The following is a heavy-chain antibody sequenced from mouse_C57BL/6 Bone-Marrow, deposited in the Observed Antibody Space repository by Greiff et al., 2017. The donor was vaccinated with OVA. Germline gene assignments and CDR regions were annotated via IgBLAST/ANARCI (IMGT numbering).Heavy chain of an antibody. CDR2: ISSGSSTI. CDR1: GFTFSDYG. Sequence: DVKLVESGGGLVKPGGSLKLSCAASGFTFSDYGMHWVRQAPEKGLEWVAYISSGSSTIYYADTVKGRFTISRDNAKNTLFLQMTSLRSEDTAMYYCARSVNPYYYAMDYWGQGTSVTVSS. V-gene: IGHV5-17*01. J-gene: IGHJ4*01. CDR3: ARSVNPYYYAMDY.